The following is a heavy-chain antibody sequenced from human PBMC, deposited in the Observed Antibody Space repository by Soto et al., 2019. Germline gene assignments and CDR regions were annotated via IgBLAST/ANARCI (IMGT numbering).Heavy chain of an antibody. J-gene: IGHJ6*02. V-gene: IGHV3-30*18. CDR2: ISYDGSNK. D-gene: IGHD5-18*01. CDR3: AKSLVKGLDTAMVGLSFNLGYCYSYAMDF. CDR1: GVTFSSYG. Sequence: PGGSLRLSCAASGVTFSSYGMHWVRQAPGKGLERVAVISYDGSNKYYADSVKGRFTISRDNSKNTLYLQMNSLRAEDTAVYYCAKSLVKGLDTAMVGLSFNLGYCYSYAMDFSCQATTLTVS.